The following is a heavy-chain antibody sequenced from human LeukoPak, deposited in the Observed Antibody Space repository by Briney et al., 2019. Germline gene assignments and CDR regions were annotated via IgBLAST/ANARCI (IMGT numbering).Heavy chain of an antibody. V-gene: IGHV1-46*01. J-gene: IGHJ4*02. CDR3: ARGPLMVRGVIIIGGGYFDY. D-gene: IGHD3-10*01. Sequence: ASVKVSCKASGYTFTSYYMYWVRQAPGQGLEWMGIINPSAGSTSYAQKFQGRVTMTRDTSTSTVYMELSSLKSEDAAVYYCARGPLMVRGVIIIGGGYFDYWGQGTLVTVSS. CDR1: GYTFTSYY. CDR2: INPSAGST.